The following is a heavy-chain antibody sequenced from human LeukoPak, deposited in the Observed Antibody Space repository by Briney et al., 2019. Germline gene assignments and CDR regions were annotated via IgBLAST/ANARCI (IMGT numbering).Heavy chain of an antibody. CDR2: IYTSGST. D-gene: IGHD6-13*01. V-gene: IGHV4-4*07. CDR3: ARDLHRNEPYSSSWYWFDP. CDR1: GGSISSYY. J-gene: IGHJ5*02. Sequence: SETLSLTCTVSGGSISSYYWSWIRQPAGKGLEWIGRIYTSGSTNYNPSLKSRVTMSVDTSKNQFSLKLSSVTAADTAVYYCARDLHRNEPYSSSWYWFDPWGQGTLVTGSS.